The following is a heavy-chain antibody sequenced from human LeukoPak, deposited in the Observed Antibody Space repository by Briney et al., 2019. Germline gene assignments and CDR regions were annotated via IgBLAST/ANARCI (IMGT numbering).Heavy chain of an antibody. Sequence: PSETLSLTCTVSGGSISSYYWSWIRRPPGKGLEWIGYIYYSGSTNYNPSLKSRVTISVDTSKNQFSLKLSSVTAADTAVYYCARWGAYGDYSFDYWGQGTLVTVSS. J-gene: IGHJ4*02. CDR1: GGSISSYY. V-gene: IGHV4-59*01. CDR2: IYYSGST. D-gene: IGHD4-17*01. CDR3: ARWGAYGDYSFDY.